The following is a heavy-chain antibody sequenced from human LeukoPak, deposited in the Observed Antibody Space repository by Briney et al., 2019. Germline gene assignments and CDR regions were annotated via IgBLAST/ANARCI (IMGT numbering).Heavy chain of an antibody. CDR1: GFTFSTYG. CDR3: ARDYYDTSGYYPWSH. J-gene: IGHJ4*02. V-gene: IGHV3-30*03. CDR2: ISYDGSIK. Sequence: PGGSLRLSCTASGFTFSTYGMHWVRQAPGKGLEWVAVISYDGSIKYYADSVKGRFTISRDNSKNTLYLQMNSLRAEDTAVYYCARDYYDTSGYYPWSHWGQGTLVTVSS. D-gene: IGHD3-22*01.